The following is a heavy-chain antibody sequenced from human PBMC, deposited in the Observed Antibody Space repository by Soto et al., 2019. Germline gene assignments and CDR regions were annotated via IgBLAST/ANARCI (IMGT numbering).Heavy chain of an antibody. V-gene: IGHV4-39*01. Sequence: KPSETLSLTCTVSGGSISSSSYYWGWIRQPPGKGLEWIGSIYYSGSTYYNPSLKSRVTISVDTSKNQFSLKLSSVTAADTAVYYCARQVFMITFGGVITPPFDYWGQGTLVTVSS. J-gene: IGHJ4*02. CDR1: GGSISSSSYY. CDR3: ARQVFMITFGGVITPPFDY. CDR2: IYYSGST. D-gene: IGHD3-16*01.